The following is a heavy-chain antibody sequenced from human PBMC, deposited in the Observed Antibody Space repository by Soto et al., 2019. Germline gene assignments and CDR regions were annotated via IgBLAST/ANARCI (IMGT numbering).Heavy chain of an antibody. CDR2: IYTSGST. D-gene: IGHD3-22*01. CDR1: GGSISSYY. J-gene: IGHJ4*02. Sequence: SETLSLTCTVSGGSISSYYWSWIRQPAGKGLEWIGRIYTSGSTNYNPSLKSRVTMSVDTSKNQFSLKLSSVTAADTAVYYCARARSAYDGSGYYPPDYCDYWGQGTLVTVSS. V-gene: IGHV4-4*07. CDR3: ARARSAYDGSGYYPPDYCDY.